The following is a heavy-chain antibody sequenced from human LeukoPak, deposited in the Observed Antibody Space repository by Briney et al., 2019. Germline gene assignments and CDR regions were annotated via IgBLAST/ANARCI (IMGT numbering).Heavy chain of an antibody. CDR2: IYHSGST. Sequence: SETLSLTCTVSGGSISSYYWSWIRQPPGKGLEWIGYIYHSGSTYYNPSLKSRVTISVDRSKNQFSLKLSSVTAADTAVYYCARGKGIAAAGSHNFDYWGQGTLVTVSS. J-gene: IGHJ4*02. CDR1: GGSISSYY. D-gene: IGHD6-13*01. V-gene: IGHV4-59*12. CDR3: ARGKGIAAAGSHNFDY.